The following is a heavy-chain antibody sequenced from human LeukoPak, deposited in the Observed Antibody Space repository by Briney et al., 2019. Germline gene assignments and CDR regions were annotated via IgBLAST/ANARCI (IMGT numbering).Heavy chain of an antibody. J-gene: IGHJ4*02. Sequence: PGGSLRLSCAASGFTFSSYAMSWVRRAPGKGLEWVSGISASGGSTYNADSVKDRFTISRDNSKNMLYLQMNSLRAEVTAIYYCAKVGGVSSGYRGNFDYWGQGTLVTVSS. D-gene: IGHD3-22*01. CDR1: GFTFSSYA. CDR3: AKVGGVSSGYRGNFDY. V-gene: IGHV3-23*01. CDR2: ISASGGST.